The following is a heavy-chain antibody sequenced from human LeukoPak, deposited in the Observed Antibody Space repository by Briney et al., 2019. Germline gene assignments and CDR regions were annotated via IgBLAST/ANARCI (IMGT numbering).Heavy chain of an antibody. J-gene: IGHJ1*01. Sequence: ESVKVSCKASGYTFTSYGISWVRQAPGQGLEWMGWISAYNGNTNYAQKLQGRVTMTPDTPTSTAYMELRSVRSDDTAVYYCARASSSWYLSGYFQHWGQGTLVTVSP. CDR2: ISAYNGNT. CDR1: GYTFTSYG. D-gene: IGHD6-13*01. V-gene: IGHV1-18*01. CDR3: ARASSSWYLSGYFQH.